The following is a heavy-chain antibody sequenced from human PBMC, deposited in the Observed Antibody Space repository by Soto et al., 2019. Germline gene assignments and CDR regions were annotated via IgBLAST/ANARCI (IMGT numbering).Heavy chain of an antibody. D-gene: IGHD4-4*01. J-gene: IGHJ3*02. V-gene: IGHV4-59*01. CDR1: GGSISSYY. Sequence: SETLSLTCTVSGGSISSYYWSWIRQPPGKGLEWIGYIYYSGSTNYNPSLKSRVTISVDTSKNQFSLKLSSVTAADTAVYYCAREKTTVTAFDIWGQGTMVTVSS. CDR2: IYYSGST. CDR3: AREKTTVTAFDI.